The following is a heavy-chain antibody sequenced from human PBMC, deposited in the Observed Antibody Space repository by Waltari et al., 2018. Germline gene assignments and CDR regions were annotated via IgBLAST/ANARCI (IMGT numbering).Heavy chain of an antibody. CDR2: IYYSGST. CDR3: ARLPPLFWSGYKYYFDY. Sequence: VQLQESGPGLVKPSETLSLTCTVSGGSISSYYWSWIRQPPGKGLEWIGYIYYSGSTNNNPSLKSRVTISVDTSKNQFSLKLSSVTAADTAVYYCARLPPLFWSGYKYYFDYWGQGTLVTVSS. V-gene: IGHV4-59*08. CDR1: GGSISSYY. D-gene: IGHD3-3*01. J-gene: IGHJ4*02.